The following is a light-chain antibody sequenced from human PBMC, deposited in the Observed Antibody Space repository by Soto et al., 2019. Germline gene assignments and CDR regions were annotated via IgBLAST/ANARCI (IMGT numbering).Light chain of an antibody. V-gene: IGKV3-11*01. Sequence: EMVLTQSPATLSLSPGERATLSYRASQSISSSLGWYQQKPGQLPRLLIYEASNRATGIPARFSGSGSGKDFTLTISSLEPEDFAVYYCQQLRDWPLTFGGGTKVEIK. CDR3: QQLRDWPLT. CDR2: EAS. CDR1: QSISSS. J-gene: IGKJ4*01.